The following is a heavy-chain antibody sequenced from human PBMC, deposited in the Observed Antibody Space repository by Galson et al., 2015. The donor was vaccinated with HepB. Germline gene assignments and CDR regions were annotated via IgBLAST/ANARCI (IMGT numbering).Heavy chain of an antibody. J-gene: IGHJ5*02. CDR1: GYTFTGYY. Sequence: SVKVSCKASGYTFTGYYMHWVRQAPGQGLEWMGRINPNSGGTNYAQKFQGRVTMTRDTSISTAYMELSRLRSDDTAVYYCAREVSSSWYPSNWFDPWGQGTLVTVSS. CDR2: INPNSGGT. D-gene: IGHD6-13*01. CDR3: AREVSSSWYPSNWFDP. V-gene: IGHV1-2*06.